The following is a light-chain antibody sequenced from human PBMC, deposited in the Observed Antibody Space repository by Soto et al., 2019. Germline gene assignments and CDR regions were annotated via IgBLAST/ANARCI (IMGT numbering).Light chain of an antibody. J-gene: IGLJ1*01. Sequence: QSALTQPASVSGPPGRSITISCTGTSSDVGGYNYVSWYQQHPGKAPKLMIYDVSNRPSGVSNRFSGSKSGNTASLTISGLQAEDEADYYCSSYTSSSTFYVFGTGTKVTVL. CDR3: SSYTSSSTFYV. CDR2: DVS. CDR1: SSDVGGYNY. V-gene: IGLV2-14*01.